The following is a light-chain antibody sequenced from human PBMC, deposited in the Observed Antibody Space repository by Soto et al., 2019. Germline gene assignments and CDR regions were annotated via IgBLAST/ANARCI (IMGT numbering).Light chain of an antibody. CDR1: SSNIGSHY. J-gene: IGLJ3*02. CDR3: AVWAASLTGWV. CDR2: RDG. Sequence: QSVLTQPPSASGTPGQSLTISCAGSSSNIGSHYVYWYQHLPGTAPKLLIFRDGQRPSGVPERFFGSKSGTSASLAISGLRSEDEAHYYCAVWAASLTGWVFGGGTKLTVL. V-gene: IGLV1-47*01.